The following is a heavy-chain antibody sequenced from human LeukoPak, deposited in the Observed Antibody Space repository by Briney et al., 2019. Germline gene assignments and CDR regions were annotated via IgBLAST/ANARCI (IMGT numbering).Heavy chain of an antibody. CDR3: ARGPLYYANVFDI. Sequence: SETLSLTCTVSGGSISSGSYYWSWIRQPAGKGLEWIGRIYTSGSTNYNPSLKSRVTISVDTSKNQFSPKLSSVTAADTAVYYCARGPLYYANVFDIWGQGTMVTVSS. D-gene: IGHD3-10*01. V-gene: IGHV4-61*02. J-gene: IGHJ3*02. CDR2: IYTSGST. CDR1: GGSISSGSYY.